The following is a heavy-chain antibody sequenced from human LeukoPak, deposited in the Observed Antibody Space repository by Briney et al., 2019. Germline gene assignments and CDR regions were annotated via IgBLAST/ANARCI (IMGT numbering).Heavy chain of an antibody. D-gene: IGHD3-10*01. Sequence: GGSLRLSCAASGFTFSSYAMSWVRQAPGKWLEWVSAISGSGGSTYYADSVKGRFTISRDNSKNTLYLQMNSLRAEDTAVYYCAKDNSYGAYGSGSYYPEYYFDYWGQGTLVTVSS. V-gene: IGHV3-23*01. CDR2: ISGSGGST. CDR3: AKDNSYGAYGSGSYYPEYYFDY. J-gene: IGHJ4*02. CDR1: GFTFSSYA.